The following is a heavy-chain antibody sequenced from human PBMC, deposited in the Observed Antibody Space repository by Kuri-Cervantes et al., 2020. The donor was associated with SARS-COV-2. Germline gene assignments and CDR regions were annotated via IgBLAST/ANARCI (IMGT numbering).Heavy chain of an antibody. CDR1: GFTFSSYG. Sequence: GGSLRLSCAASGFTFSSYGMHWVRQAPGKGLEWVAVIWYDGSNKYYADSVKGRFTISRDNSKNTLYLQMNSLRGDDTAVYFCARGRVGVQDFWGQGTLVTVSS. CDR3: ARGRVGVQDF. CDR2: IWYDGSNK. V-gene: IGHV3-33*01. J-gene: IGHJ4*02. D-gene: IGHD2-21*01.